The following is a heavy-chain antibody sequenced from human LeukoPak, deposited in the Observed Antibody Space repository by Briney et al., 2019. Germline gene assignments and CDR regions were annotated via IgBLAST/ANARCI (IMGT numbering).Heavy chain of an antibody. CDR3: ARDYDSSGYFTGGAFDI. J-gene: IGHJ3*02. V-gene: IGHV1-46*01. Sequence: ASVKVSCKASGYTFTSYYMHWVRQAPGQGLEWMGIINPSGGSTSYAQKFQGRVTMTRDTSTSTVYMELSSLRSEDTAVCYCARDYDSSGYFTGGAFDIWGQGTMVTVSS. D-gene: IGHD3-22*01. CDR1: GYTFTSYY. CDR2: INPSGGST.